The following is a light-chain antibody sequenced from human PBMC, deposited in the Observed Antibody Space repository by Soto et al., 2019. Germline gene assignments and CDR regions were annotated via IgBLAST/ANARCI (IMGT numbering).Light chain of an antibody. Sequence: EVVLTQSPGTLSLSPGERATLSCRTSQSVSASQLAWYQQKPGQAPRLSIYGVSNRATSIPDRVSGRGSGTHFTLTIDRLEPVDVAVYFCQQYTHSLWTFGQGTKVDIK. CDR2: GVS. V-gene: IGKV3-20*01. J-gene: IGKJ1*01. CDR3: QQYTHSLWT. CDR1: QSVSASQ.